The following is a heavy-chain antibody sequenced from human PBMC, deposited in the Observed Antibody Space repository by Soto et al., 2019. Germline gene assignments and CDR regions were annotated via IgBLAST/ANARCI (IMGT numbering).Heavy chain of an antibody. CDR2: INPNSGGT. J-gene: IGHJ3*02. CDR3: ARDKDSPYCSSTSCHDAFDI. D-gene: IGHD2-2*01. CDR1: GYTFTGYY. V-gene: IGHV1-2*02. Sequence: ASVKVSCKASGYTFTGYYMHWVRQAPGQGLEWMGWINPNSGGTNYAQKFQGRVTMTRDTSISTAYMELSRLRSDDTAVYYCARDKDSPYCSSTSCHDAFDIWGQGTMVTVSS.